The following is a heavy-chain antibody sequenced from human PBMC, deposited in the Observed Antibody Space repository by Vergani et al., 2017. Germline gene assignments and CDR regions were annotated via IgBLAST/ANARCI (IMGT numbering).Heavy chain of an antibody. J-gene: IGHJ4*02. Sequence: QVQLVQSGAEVKKPGSSVKVSCKASGGTFSSYAISWVRQAPGLGLEWMGGIIPIFGTANYAQKFQGRVTITADESTSTAYMELSSLRSEDTAVYYCARDQGCSSTSCPKHRGGFDYWGQGTLVTVSS. CDR2: IIPIFGTA. V-gene: IGHV1-69*01. CDR3: ARDQGCSSTSCPKHRGGFDY. D-gene: IGHD2-2*01. CDR1: GGTFSSYA.